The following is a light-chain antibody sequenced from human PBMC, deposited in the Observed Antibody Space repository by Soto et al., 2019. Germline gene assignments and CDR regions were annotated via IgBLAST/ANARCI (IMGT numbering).Light chain of an antibody. Sequence: IQLTQSPSSLSASVGDRVTLTCRASQAISYFLAWYQQNPGKAPELLIYGASTLQSGVPSRFSGSGSGTDFTLTISSLEPEDYETYYWQQFKTYPQITFGEGTRLEIK. V-gene: IGKV1-9*01. CDR2: GAS. CDR3: QQFKTYPQIT. J-gene: IGKJ5*01. CDR1: QAISYF.